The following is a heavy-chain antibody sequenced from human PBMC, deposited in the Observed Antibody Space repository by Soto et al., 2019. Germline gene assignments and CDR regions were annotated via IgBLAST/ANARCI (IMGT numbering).Heavy chain of an antibody. D-gene: IGHD1-1*01. V-gene: IGHV4-4*07. J-gene: IGHJ5*02. CDR1: GASISGYY. CDR3: VRDGTKTLREWFDP. CDR2: IYATGTT. Sequence: SETLSLTCTVSGASISGYYWSWIRKSAGKGLEWIGRIYATGTTDYNPSLKSRVMMSVDTSKKQFSLKLRSVTAADTAVYYCVRDGTKTLREWFDPWGQGISVTVSS.